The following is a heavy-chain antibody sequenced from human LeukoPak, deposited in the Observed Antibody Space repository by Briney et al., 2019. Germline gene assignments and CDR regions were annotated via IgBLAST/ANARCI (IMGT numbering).Heavy chain of an antibody. D-gene: IGHD6-13*01. V-gene: IGHV3-23*01. CDR2: ISGSGGST. CDR3: AKHHYSSSRDYFDY. J-gene: IGHJ4*02. CDR1: GFTFGTYA. Sequence: GGSLRLSCAASGFTFGTYAMTWVRQAPGKGLEWVSVISGSGGSTNYADSVKGRFIISRDNSRNTLFLQMNSLRAEDTAVYYCAKHHYSSSRDYFDYWGQGTLVTVSS.